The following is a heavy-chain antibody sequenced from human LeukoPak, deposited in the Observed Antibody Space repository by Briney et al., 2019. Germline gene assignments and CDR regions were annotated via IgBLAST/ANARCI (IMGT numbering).Heavy chain of an antibody. CDR2: ISGSGGST. V-gene: IGHV3-23*01. CDR3: AKSGSITMIVVVITPDY. Sequence: GGTLRLSCAASGFTFSSYGMSWVRQAPGKGLEWVSAISGSGGSTYYADSVKGRFTISRDNSKNTLYLQMNSLRAEDTAVYYCAKSGSITMIVVVITPDYWGQGTLVTVSS. CDR1: GFTFSSYG. J-gene: IGHJ4*02. D-gene: IGHD3-22*01.